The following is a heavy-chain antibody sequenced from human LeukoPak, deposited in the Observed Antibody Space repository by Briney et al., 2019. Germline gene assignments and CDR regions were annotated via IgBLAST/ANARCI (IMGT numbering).Heavy chain of an antibody. D-gene: IGHD6-13*01. Sequence: PGGSLRLSCAASGXXXSSYAXSWVRQAPXXXXXXVSAISGSGGSTYYAGSVKGRFTISRDNSKNTLYLQMNSLRAEDTAVYYCANRGIAAAEIDYWGQGTLVTVSS. V-gene: IGHV3-23*01. J-gene: IGHJ4*02. CDR1: GXXXSSYA. CDR2: ISGSGGST. CDR3: ANRGIAAAEIDY.